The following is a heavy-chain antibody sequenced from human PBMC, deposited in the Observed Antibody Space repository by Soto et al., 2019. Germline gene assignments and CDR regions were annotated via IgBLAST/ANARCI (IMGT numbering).Heavy chain of an antibody. J-gene: IGHJ5*02. V-gene: IGHV3-30-3*01. CDR3: ARNTDHRLVRGWLDP. CDR2: ISHDGSHE. D-gene: IGHD3-10*01. Sequence: QGQLHESGGGVVHPGTSLRLSCAASGLTFSSSAMHWVRQAPGKGLEWVAMISHDGSHEYYGDSVKGRISVSRDNSPNNLHLQMHSLRTEDTAVYFCARNTDHRLVRGWLDPWGQGTLVNVSS. CDR1: GLTFSSSA.